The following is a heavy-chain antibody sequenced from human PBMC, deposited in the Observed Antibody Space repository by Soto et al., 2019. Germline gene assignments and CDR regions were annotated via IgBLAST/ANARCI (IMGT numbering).Heavy chain of an antibody. Sequence: GGSLRLSCAASGFSVGAFAVNWVRQAPGKGLEWVSGISVSDAFIYYADSVRGRFSISRDASENSLYLQMNSLRVDDTALYYGTRETVAGITGLDYWGPGTLGTVSS. CDR3: TRETVAGITGLDY. CDR1: GFSVGAFA. V-gene: IGHV3-23*01. D-gene: IGHD1-20*01. J-gene: IGHJ4*02. CDR2: ISVSDAFI.